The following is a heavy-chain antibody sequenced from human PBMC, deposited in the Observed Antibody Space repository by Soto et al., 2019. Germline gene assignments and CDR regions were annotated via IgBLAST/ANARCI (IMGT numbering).Heavy chain of an antibody. CDR2: ISAYNGNT. CDR3: ARDSLYYDILTGYHNWFDP. CDR1: GYTFTSYG. Sequence: ASVKVSCKASGYTFTSYGIIWVRQAPGQGLEWMGWISAYNGNTNYAQKLQGRVTMTTDTSTSTAYMELRSLRSDDTAVYYCARDSLYYDILTGYHNWFDPWGQGTLVTVS. V-gene: IGHV1-18*01. J-gene: IGHJ5*02. D-gene: IGHD3-9*01.